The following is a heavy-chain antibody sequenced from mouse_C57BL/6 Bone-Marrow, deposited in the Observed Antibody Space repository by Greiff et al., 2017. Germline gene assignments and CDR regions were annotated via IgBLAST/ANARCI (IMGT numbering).Heavy chain of an antibody. J-gene: IGHJ2*01. CDR2: IWRGGST. CDR1: GFSLTSYG. CDR3: DKDYYGSGYYFDY. D-gene: IGHD1-1*01. V-gene: IGHV2-5*01. Sequence: QVQLQQSGPGLVQPSQSLSITCKVSGFSLTSYGVHWVRQSPGKGLEWLGVIWRGGSTDYNAAFMSRLSITKDNSKSQVFFKMNSLRADDTAISYGDKDYYGSGYYFDYWGQGTTLTVSS.